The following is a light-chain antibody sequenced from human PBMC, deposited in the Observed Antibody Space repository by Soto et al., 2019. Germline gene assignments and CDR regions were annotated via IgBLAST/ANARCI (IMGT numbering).Light chain of an antibody. CDR1: QGISSY. CDR2: AAS. V-gene: IGKV1-8*01. Sequence: AIRMTQSPSSFSASTGDRVTITCRPSQGISSYLAWYQQKPGKAPKLLIYAASTLQSGVPSRFSGSGSGTDFTRTISCLQSEDFETYYCQPYYSYPYTFGQGTKLEIK. CDR3: QPYYSYPYT. J-gene: IGKJ2*01.